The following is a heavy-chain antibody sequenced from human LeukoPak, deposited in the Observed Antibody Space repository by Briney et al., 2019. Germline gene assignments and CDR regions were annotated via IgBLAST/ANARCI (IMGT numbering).Heavy chain of an antibody. D-gene: IGHD5-18*01. Sequence: SETLSLTCGVYGVASSGNYWSWIRQSPGRGLEWIGEINHSGSTYYNPSLKSRVTISVDTSKNQFSLKLSSVTAADTAVYYCARLHVDTAMVYYWGQGTLVTVSS. CDR1: GVASSGNY. V-gene: IGHV4-34*01. CDR3: ARLHVDTAMVYY. J-gene: IGHJ4*02. CDR2: INHSGST.